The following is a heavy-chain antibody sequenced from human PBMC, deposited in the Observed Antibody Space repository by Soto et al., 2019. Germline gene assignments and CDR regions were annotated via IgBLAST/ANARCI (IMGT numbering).Heavy chain of an antibody. J-gene: IGHJ3*02. V-gene: IGHV3-23*01. CDR1: GCTFSNYA. D-gene: IGHD2-2*01. CDR2: VTGRSSST. CDR3: TKHLPSKKNQRRWADAFHI. Sequence: EVRLLESGGGLVQPGGSLRLSCVASGCTFSNYAMSWVRQAPGKGLEWVSVVTGRSSSTYYADSVEGRFIISRDNSRNTLFLQMNSLGAEDTAVYYCTKHLPSKKNQRRWADAFHIWGQGTILTVSS.